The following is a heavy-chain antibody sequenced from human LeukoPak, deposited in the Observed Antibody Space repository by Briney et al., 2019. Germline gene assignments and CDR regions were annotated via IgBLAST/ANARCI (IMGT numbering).Heavy chain of an antibody. CDR3: ARPLQSNCDMDV. Sequence: GGSLRLSGAASDLTVSSNYMSWVRQTPGKGLEWVSIIYVDGSPYYADSVRGRFTMSGDSSKNMIYLQMNNLRPEDTAVYYCARPLQSNCDMDVWGQGTTVTVSS. V-gene: IGHV3-53*01. J-gene: IGHJ6*02. CDR1: DLTVSSNY. CDR2: IYVDGSP. D-gene: IGHD1-1*01.